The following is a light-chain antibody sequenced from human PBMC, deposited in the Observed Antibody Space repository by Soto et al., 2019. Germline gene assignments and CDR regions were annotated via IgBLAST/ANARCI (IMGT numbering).Light chain of an antibody. Sequence: EIVLTQSPGTLYSSLGEKATLSCRATDTVNLISLARYQHRLGQPPRLLVYKAIVRATGIPDRFSDRGSGSQCALNTSRLEPADFAVYHCEVLGTLPWTVGQGMKVEIK. CDR2: KAI. CDR3: EVLGTLPWT. CDR1: DTVNLIS. V-gene: IGKV3-20*01. J-gene: IGKJ1*01.